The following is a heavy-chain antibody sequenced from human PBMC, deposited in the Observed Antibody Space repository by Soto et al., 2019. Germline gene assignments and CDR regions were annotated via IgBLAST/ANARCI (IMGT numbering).Heavy chain of an antibody. CDR1: GFTFTSSA. CDR2: IVVGSGNT. CDR3: AAGLGPKYYDFWSGYPDYYYYGMDV. Sequence: SVKVSCKASGFTFTSSAVQWVRQARGQRLEWIGWIVVGSGNTNYAQKFQERVTITRDMSTSTAYMELSSLRSEDTAVYYCAAGLGPKYYDFWSGYPDYYYYGMDVWGQGTTVTVSS. V-gene: IGHV1-58*01. D-gene: IGHD3-3*01. J-gene: IGHJ6*02.